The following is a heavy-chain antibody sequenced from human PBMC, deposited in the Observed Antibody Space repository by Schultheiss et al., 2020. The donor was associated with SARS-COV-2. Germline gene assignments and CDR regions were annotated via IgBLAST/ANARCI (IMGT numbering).Heavy chain of an antibody. CDR1: GYSISSGYY. V-gene: IGHV4-38-2*01. Sequence: SQTLSLTCAVSGYSISSGYYWGWIRQPPGKGLEWIGSIYHSGSTYYNPSLKSRVTISVDTSKNQFSLKLSSVTAADTAVYYCASRAAAGSYWGQGTLVTVSS. CDR3: ASRAAAGSY. D-gene: IGHD6-13*01. CDR2: IYHSGST. J-gene: IGHJ4*02.